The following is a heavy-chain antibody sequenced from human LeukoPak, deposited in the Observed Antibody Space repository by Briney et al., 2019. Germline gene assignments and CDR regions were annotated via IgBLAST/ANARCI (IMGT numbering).Heavy chain of an antibody. V-gene: IGHV1-46*01. CDR2: INPSSGST. D-gene: IGHD6-6*01. Sequence: ASVKASSKASGYTFSSYGINWVRQAPGQGLEWMGIINPSSGSTSYAQKFQGRVTMTRDTSTSTVYMDVSSLRSDDTAVYYCATIAASDAEYFHIWGQGTLVTVSS. J-gene: IGHJ1*01. CDR1: GYTFSSYG. CDR3: ATIAASDAEYFHI.